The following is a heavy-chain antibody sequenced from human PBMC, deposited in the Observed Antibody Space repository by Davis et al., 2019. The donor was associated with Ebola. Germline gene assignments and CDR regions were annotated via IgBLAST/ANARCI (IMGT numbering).Heavy chain of an antibody. J-gene: IGHJ4*02. CDR1: GFTFSSYA. CDR2: ISGSGGST. D-gene: IGHD3-22*01. Sequence: GESLKISCAASGFTFSSYAMSWVRQAPGKGLEWVSAISGSGGSTYYADSVKGRFTISRDNSKNTLYLQMNSLRAEDTAVYYCAKDRETYYDTTGPLGYWGQGTLVTVSS. CDR3: AKDRETYYDTTGPLGY. V-gene: IGHV3-23*01.